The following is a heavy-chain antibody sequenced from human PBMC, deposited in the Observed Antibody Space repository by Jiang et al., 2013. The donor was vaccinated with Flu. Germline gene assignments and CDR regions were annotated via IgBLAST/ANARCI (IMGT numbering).Heavy chain of an antibody. CDR2: TYYRSKWYN. J-gene: IGHJ3*02. V-gene: IGHV6-1*01. D-gene: IGHD6-19*01. Sequence: AISGDSVSSNTAAWNWIRQSPSRGLEWLGRTYYRSKWYNDYAVSVKSRMIINPDTSKNQFSLQLNSVTPEDTAVYYCARDLIAVVDYDAFDIWGQGTMVTVSS. CDR1: GDSVSSNTAA. CDR3: ARDLIAVVDYDAFDI.